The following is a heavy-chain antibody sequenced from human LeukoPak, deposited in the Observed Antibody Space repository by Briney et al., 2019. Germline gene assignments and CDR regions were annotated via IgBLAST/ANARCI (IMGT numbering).Heavy chain of an antibody. CDR3: AKSLYGGSDY. CDR1: GFTFCSYA. Sequence: GGSLRLSCAASGFTFCSYAMSWVRQAPGQGREWVSAIRGSGGSTYYADSGKGRFTLFRDKSKNTVYLQMNSLRVKDTAVYYWAKSLYGGSDYWGQGTVVTVSS. J-gene: IGHJ4*02. CDR2: IRGSGGST. D-gene: IGHD3-16*02. V-gene: IGHV3-23*01.